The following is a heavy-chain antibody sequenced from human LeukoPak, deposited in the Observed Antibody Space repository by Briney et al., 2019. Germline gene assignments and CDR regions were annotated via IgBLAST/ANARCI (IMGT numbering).Heavy chain of an antibody. D-gene: IGHD3-10*01. J-gene: IGHJ4*02. Sequence: GGSLRLSCAASGFTFSSYAMSWVRQAPGGGLEWVSAISGSGGSTYYADSVKGRFTISRDNSKNTLYLQMNSLRAEDTAVYYCAKDWAYYYGSGSYYSHYWGQGTQVTVSS. CDR2: ISGSGGST. CDR3: AKDWAYYYGSGSYYSHY. CDR1: GFTFSSYA. V-gene: IGHV3-23*01.